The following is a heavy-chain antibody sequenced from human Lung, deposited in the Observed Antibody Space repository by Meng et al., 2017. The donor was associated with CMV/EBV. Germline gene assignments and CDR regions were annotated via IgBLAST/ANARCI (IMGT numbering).Heavy chain of an antibody. CDR1: GFPFRSYA. J-gene: IGHJ4*02. D-gene: IGHD6-13*01. V-gene: IGHV3-30*04. CDR2: VSHHGRNK. Sequence: GGSLRLXXAASGFPFRSYAMHWVRQAPGKGLEWVAVVSHHGRNKYYADSVKGRFTISRDNSKNTLYLHMNSLRAEDSAVFYCARARATGTDTSSPDSWGQGTLVTVSS. CDR3: ARARATGTDTSSPDS.